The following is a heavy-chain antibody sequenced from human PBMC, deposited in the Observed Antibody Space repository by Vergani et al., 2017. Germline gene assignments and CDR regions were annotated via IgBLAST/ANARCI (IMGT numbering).Heavy chain of an antibody. CDR2: ISGSGGST. Sequence: EVQLLESGGDLVQPGGSLRLSCAASGFTFSSYAMSWVRQAPGKGLEWVSAISGSGGSTYYADSVKGRFTISRDNSKNTLYLQMNSLRAEDTAVYYCAKDAVAYYYDSSGYYSYYYYYGMDVWGQGTTVTVSS. V-gene: IGHV3-23*01. J-gene: IGHJ6*02. CDR1: GFTFSSYA. D-gene: IGHD3-22*01. CDR3: AKDAVAYYYDSSGYYSYYYYYGMDV.